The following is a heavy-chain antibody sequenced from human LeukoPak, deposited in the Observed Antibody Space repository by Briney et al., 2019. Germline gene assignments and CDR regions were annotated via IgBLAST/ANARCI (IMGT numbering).Heavy chain of an antibody. CDR3: ARVGSIAAAWWPFDY. Sequence: ASVKVSCKASGYTFTSYGISWVRQAPGQGLGWMGWISAYNGNTHYAQKLQGRVTMTTDTSTSTAYMELRSLRSDDTAVYYCARVGSIAAAWWPFDYWGQGTLVTVSS. V-gene: IGHV1-18*01. CDR2: ISAYNGNT. D-gene: IGHD6-13*01. J-gene: IGHJ4*02. CDR1: GYTFTSYG.